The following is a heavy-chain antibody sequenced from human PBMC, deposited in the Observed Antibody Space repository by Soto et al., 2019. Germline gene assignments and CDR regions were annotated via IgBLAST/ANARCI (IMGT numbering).Heavy chain of an antibody. CDR3: ARVDWTSYYYFDY. V-gene: IGHV4-31*03. D-gene: IGHD1-1*01. CDR2: IYYSGST. CDR1: GRSISSGGYY. Sequence: TLSLTCTVSGRSISSGGYYWSWIRQHPGKGLEWIGYIYYSGSTYYNPSLKSRVTISVDTSKNQFSLKLSSVTAADTAVYYCARVDWTSYYYFDYWGQGTRVTVS. J-gene: IGHJ4*02.